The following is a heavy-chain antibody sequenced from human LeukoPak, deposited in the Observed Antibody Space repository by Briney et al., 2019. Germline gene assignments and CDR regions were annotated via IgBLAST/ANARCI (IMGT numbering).Heavy chain of an antibody. CDR2: IYYSGST. CDR1: GGSISSSSYY. Sequence: SETLSLTCTVSGGSISSSSYYWGWIRQPPGKGLEWIGSIYYSGSTYYNPSLKSRVTISVDTSKNQFSLKLSSVTAADTAVYYCASMLDMVRGVISGREFDPWGQGTLVTVSS. D-gene: IGHD3-10*01. V-gene: IGHV4-39*07. CDR3: ASMLDMVRGVISGREFDP. J-gene: IGHJ5*02.